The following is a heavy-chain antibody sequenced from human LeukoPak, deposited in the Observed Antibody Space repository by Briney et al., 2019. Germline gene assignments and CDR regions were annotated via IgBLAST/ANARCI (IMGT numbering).Heavy chain of an antibody. CDR1: GFTFSSYA. D-gene: IGHD4-11*01. CDR2: ISGIGGST. Sequence: GGSLRLSCAASGFTFSSYAMSWVRQAPGKGLEWVSAISGIGGSTYYADSVKGRFTISRDNSKKTLYLQMNSLRAEDTAVYYCAKALTTAYYYYGMDVWGQGTTVTVSS. J-gene: IGHJ6*02. V-gene: IGHV3-23*01. CDR3: AKALTTAYYYYGMDV.